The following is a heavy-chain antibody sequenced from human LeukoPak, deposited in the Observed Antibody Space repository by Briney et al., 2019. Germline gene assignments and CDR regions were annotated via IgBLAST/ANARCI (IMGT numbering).Heavy chain of an antibody. CDR1: GFTFSSYG. Sequence: GRSLRLSCAASGFTFSSYGMHWVRQAPGKGLEWVAVIWYDGSNKYYADSVKGRFTISRDNSKNTLYLQMNSLRAEDTAVYYCARDPAYTATALDYWGQGTLVTVSS. CDR2: IWYDGSNK. D-gene: IGHD2-2*02. CDR3: ARDPAYTATALDY. V-gene: IGHV3-33*01. J-gene: IGHJ4*02.